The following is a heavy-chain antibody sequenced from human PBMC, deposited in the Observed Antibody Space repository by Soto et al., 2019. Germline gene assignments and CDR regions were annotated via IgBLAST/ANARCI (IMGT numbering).Heavy chain of an antibody. Sequence: QVQLVQSGAEVKKPGASVKVSCKASGYTFTSYAMHWVRQAPGQRLEWMGWINAGNGNTKYSQKFQGRVTITRDTSASTAYMELSSLRSVDTAVYYCASGKLWFGESGNDYWGQGTLVTVSS. CDR3: ASGKLWFGESGNDY. V-gene: IGHV1-3*01. D-gene: IGHD3-10*01. J-gene: IGHJ4*02. CDR2: INAGNGNT. CDR1: GYTFTSYA.